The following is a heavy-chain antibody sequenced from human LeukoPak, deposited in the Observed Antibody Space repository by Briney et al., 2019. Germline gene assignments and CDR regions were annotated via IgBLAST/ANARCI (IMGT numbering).Heavy chain of an antibody. Sequence: GGSLRLSCTVSGFTVSSNYMTWVRQAPGKGLEWVSVIYSDGTTYNADSVKGRFTISRDNSKNTLYPQINSLRAEDTAVYYCARGIAAAGTALYNWGQGTLLTVSS. J-gene: IGHJ4*02. CDR1: GFTVSSNY. V-gene: IGHV3-53*01. CDR2: IYSDGTT. D-gene: IGHD6-13*01. CDR3: ARGIAAAGTALYN.